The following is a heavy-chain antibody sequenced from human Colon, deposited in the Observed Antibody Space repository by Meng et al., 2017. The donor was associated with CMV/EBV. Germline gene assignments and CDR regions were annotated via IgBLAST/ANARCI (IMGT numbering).Heavy chain of an antibody. CDR3: ARAYDE. J-gene: IGHJ4*02. Sequence: SLILSCAASGFTFSRSWRHWVRQAPGKGLVWVSGINRDATTTMYADSVKGRFTISRDNAKNTLYLQMNGLRAEDTAVYYCARAYDEWGRGTLVTVSS. CDR2: INRDATTT. V-gene: IGHV3-74*03. CDR1: GFTFSRSW.